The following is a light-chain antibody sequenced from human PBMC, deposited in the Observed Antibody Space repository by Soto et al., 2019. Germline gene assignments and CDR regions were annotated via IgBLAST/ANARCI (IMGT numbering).Light chain of an antibody. Sequence: QSALTQPPSASGTPGQSVTISCAGSSSNIGSHYVYWYQHLPGTAPKLLIFRDGQRPSGVPDRFFGSKSGTSASLAISGLRSEDEAHYYCAVWDASLTGWVFGGGTKVTVL. V-gene: IGLV1-47*01. J-gene: IGLJ3*02. CDR2: RDG. CDR3: AVWDASLTGWV. CDR1: SSNIGSHY.